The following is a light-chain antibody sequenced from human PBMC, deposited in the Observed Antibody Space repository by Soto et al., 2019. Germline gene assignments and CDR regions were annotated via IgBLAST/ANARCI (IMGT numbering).Light chain of an antibody. Sequence: DIQMTQSPSSLSASVGDRVTITCRASQGISNYLAWYQQKLGKVPKLLIYAASTLQSGVPSRFGGSGSGTDFTLTISSLQPEDVAIYYCQKYHNAPFTFGPGTKVDIK. CDR2: AAS. J-gene: IGKJ3*01. CDR1: QGISNY. CDR3: QKYHNAPFT. V-gene: IGKV1-27*01.